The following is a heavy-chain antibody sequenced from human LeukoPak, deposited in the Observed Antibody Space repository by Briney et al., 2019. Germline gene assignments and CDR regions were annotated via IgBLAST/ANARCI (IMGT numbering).Heavy chain of an antibody. Sequence: GRSLRLSCTASGFTFSSYGMHWVRQAPGKGREWVAVTWYDGSNKYYADSVKGRFTISRDNSKNTLYLQMNSLRAEDTAVYYCARYCSGGRCYLGYYYYGMDVWGQGTTVTVSS. D-gene: IGHD2-15*01. J-gene: IGHJ6*02. V-gene: IGHV3-33*01. CDR1: GFTFSSYG. CDR2: TWYDGSNK. CDR3: ARYCSGGRCYLGYYYYGMDV.